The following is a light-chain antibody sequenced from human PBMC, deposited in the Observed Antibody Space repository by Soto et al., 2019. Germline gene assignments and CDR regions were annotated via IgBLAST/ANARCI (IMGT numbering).Light chain of an antibody. V-gene: IGKV3-20*01. CDR3: QQYGSSPP. CDR1: QSVSSSY. J-gene: IGKJ4*01. Sequence: EIVLTQSPCTLSLSPGERATLSCRASQSVSSSYLAWYQQKPGQAPRLLIYGASSRATGIPDRFSGSGSGTDFTLTISRLEPEDFAVYYCQQYGSSPPFGGGTKVDI. CDR2: GAS.